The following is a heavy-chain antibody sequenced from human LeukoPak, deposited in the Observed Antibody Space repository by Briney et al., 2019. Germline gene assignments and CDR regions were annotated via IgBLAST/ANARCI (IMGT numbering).Heavy chain of an antibody. CDR2: IKSKTDGGTT. V-gene: IGHV3-15*01. CDR1: GFTFSDYC. Sequence: GGSLRLSCAASGFTFSDYCMSWIHQAPGKGLEWVGRIKSKTDGGTTDYAAPVKGRFTISRDDSKNTLYLQMNSLKTEDTAVYYCTTDGCSSTSCYGGWGYYYGMDVWGQGTTVTVSS. CDR3: TTDGCSSTSCYGGWGYYYGMDV. D-gene: IGHD2-2*01. J-gene: IGHJ6*02.